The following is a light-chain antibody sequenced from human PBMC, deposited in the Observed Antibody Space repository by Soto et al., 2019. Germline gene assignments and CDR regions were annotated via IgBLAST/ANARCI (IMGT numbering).Light chain of an antibody. Sequence: QSALTQPASVSGSPGQSITISCTGTSSDVGGYNYVSWYQQHPAKAPNLIIYDVSYRPSGVSNRFSGSKSGSTASLTISGLQAEDEADYYCSSYTSSSTLVFGGGTKLTVL. CDR2: DVS. CDR3: SSYTSSSTLV. CDR1: SSDVGGYNY. J-gene: IGLJ2*01. V-gene: IGLV2-14*01.